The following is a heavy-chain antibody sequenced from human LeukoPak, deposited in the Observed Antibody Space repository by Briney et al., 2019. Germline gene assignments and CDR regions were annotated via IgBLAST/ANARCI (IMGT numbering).Heavy chain of an antibody. D-gene: IGHD3-10*01. J-gene: IGHJ4*02. CDR2: ISGSGTGT. Sequence: GGSLRLSCAASGFTFSTYGMSWVRQAPGKGLEWVSAISGSGTGTYYADSVKGRFTISRDNSKSTMYLQMNSLRLEDTAVYYCAKDRPASHGSGSFGDYWGQGTQVTVSS. CDR3: AKDRPASHGSGSFGDY. V-gene: IGHV3-23*01. CDR1: GFTFSTYG.